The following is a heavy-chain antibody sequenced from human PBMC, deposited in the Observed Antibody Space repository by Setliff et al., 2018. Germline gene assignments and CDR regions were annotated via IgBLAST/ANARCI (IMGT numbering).Heavy chain of an antibody. D-gene: IGHD2-15*01. V-gene: IGHV3-30*02. J-gene: IGHJ5*02. CDR3: ARGVVVVVAATSNYFDP. CDR2: IRYDGSNK. CDR1: EFRFSIYG. Sequence: GGSLRLSCAASEFRFSIYGMHWVRQAPGKGLEWVAFIRYDGSNKDYADSVKGRFTITRDNSKNAVYLQMNSLRAEDTAEYYCARGVVVVVAATSNYFDPWGQGTLVTVSS.